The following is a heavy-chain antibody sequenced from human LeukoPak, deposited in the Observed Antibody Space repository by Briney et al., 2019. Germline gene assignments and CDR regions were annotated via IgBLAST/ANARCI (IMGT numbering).Heavy chain of an antibody. Sequence: SETLSLTCTVSGGSISSSSYYWGWTRQPPGKGLEWIGSIYYSGSTYYNPSLKSRVTISVDTSKNQFSLKLSSVTAADTAVYYCARHEGAGTHFDYWGQGTLVTVSS. CDR2: IYYSGST. J-gene: IGHJ4*02. CDR3: ARHEGAGTHFDY. V-gene: IGHV4-39*01. D-gene: IGHD6-19*01. CDR1: GGSISSSSYY.